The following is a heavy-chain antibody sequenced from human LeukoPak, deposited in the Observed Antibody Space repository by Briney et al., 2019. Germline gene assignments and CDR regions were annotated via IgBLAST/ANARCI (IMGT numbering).Heavy chain of an antibody. V-gene: IGHV4-34*01. CDR2: INHSGST. CDR3: ARDSVQYCSTTSCYGNGFDL. J-gene: IGHJ3*01. CDR1: GGSFSGYY. Sequence: SETLSLTCAVYGGSFSGYYWSWIRQPPGKGLEWIGEINHSGSTNYNPSLKSRVTISVDTSKNQFSLKLSSVTAADTAVYYCARDSVQYCSTTSCYGNGFDLWGQGTMVTVSS. D-gene: IGHD2-2*01.